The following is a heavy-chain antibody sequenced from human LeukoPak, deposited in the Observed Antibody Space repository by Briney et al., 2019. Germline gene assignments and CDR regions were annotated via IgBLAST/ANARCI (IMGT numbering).Heavy chain of an antibody. J-gene: IGHJ6*02. Sequence: SETLSLTCTVSGGSISSYYWSWIRQPPGKGLEWIGYIYYSGSTNYNPSLKSRVTISVDMSKNQFSLKLSSVTAADTAVYYCARVGGSSYYYYGMDVWGQGTTVTVSS. CDR3: ARVGGSSYYYYGMDV. V-gene: IGHV4-59*01. CDR1: GGSISSYY. CDR2: IYYSGST. D-gene: IGHD1-26*01.